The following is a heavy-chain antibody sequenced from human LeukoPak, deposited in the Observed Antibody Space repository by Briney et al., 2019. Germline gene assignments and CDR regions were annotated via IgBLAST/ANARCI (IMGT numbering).Heavy chain of an antibody. D-gene: IGHD6-6*01. CDR2: MNPNSGAT. CDR3: ATWLVRGSRSSYFDY. V-gene: IGHV1-8*01. Sequence: ASVKVSCKASGYTFTNYDFNWVRQATGQGLEWMGWMNPNSGATGYAQKFQGRVTMTRDTSINTAYMELSSLRSEDTAVYYCATWLVRGSRSSYFDYWGQGTLVTVSS. CDR1: GYTFTNYD. J-gene: IGHJ4*02.